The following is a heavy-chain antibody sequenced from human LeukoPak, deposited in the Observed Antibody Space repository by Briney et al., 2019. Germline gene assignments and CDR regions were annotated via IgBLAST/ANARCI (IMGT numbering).Heavy chain of an antibody. D-gene: IGHD4-17*01. Sequence: PGRSLRLSCAASGFTFDDYAMHWVRQAPGKGLEWVSGISWNSGSIGYADSVKGRFTISRDNAKNSLYLQMNSLRAEDTALYYCAKDIGYGDYLGAFDIWGQGTMATVSS. CDR1: GFTFDDYA. CDR2: ISWNSGSI. CDR3: AKDIGYGDYLGAFDI. V-gene: IGHV3-9*01. J-gene: IGHJ3*02.